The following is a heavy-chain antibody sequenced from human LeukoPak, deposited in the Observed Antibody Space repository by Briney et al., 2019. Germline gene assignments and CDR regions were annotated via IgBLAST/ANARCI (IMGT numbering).Heavy chain of an antibody. D-gene: IGHD1-26*01. CDR2: VYYTGST. J-gene: IGHJ4*02. Sequence: SQTLSLTCTVSGGSISSGSYYWSWIRQPPGTGLEWIGYVYYTGSTNYNPSLKSRVTISVDTSKNQFSLKLSSVTAADTAVYYCAREEALGSGSFDYWGQGTLVTVSS. CDR3: AREEALGSGSFDY. CDR1: GGSISSGSYY. V-gene: IGHV4-61*01.